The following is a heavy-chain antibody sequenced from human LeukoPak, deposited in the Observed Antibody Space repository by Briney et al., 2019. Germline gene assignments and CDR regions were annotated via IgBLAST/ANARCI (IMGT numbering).Heavy chain of an antibody. Sequence: GGSLRLSCSASGFTFSSYAMHWVRQAPGKGLEYVSAISSNGGSTYYADSVKGRFTISRDNSKNTLYLQMNSLRAEDTAVYYCAKEGITMARGAFDIWGQGTMVTVSS. CDR1: GFTFSSYA. V-gene: IGHV3-64*04. CDR3: AKEGITMARGAFDI. CDR2: ISSNGGST. D-gene: IGHD5-24*01. J-gene: IGHJ3*02.